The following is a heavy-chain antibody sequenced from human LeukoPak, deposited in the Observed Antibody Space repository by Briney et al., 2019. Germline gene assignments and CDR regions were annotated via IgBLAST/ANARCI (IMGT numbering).Heavy chain of an antibody. V-gene: IGHV3-30*18. D-gene: IGHD3-10*01. CDR2: ISYDGSNK. J-gene: IGHJ4*02. Sequence: PGRSLRLSCAVSGFTLSSYAMPWVRQAPGKGLEWVAVISYDGSNKYYADSVKGRFTISRDNSKNTLYLQMNSLRAEDTAVYYCAKPEVRGAYIDHWGQGTLVTVSS. CDR3: AKPEVRGAYIDH. CDR1: GFTLSSYA.